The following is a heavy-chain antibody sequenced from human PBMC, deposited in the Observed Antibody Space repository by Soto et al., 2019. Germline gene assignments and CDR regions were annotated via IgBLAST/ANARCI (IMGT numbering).Heavy chain of an antibody. CDR3: ARGGRYYDSSGYHGL. CDR1: GFTFSSYG. D-gene: IGHD3-22*01. V-gene: IGHV3-33*01. J-gene: IGHJ3*01. Sequence: QVQLVESGGGVVQPGRSLRLSCAASGFTFSSYGMHWVRQAPGKGLEWVAVIWYDGSNKYYADSVKGRFTISRDNSKNTLYLQMNSLRAEDTAVYYCARGGRYYDSSGYHGLWGQGTMVTVSS. CDR2: IWYDGSNK.